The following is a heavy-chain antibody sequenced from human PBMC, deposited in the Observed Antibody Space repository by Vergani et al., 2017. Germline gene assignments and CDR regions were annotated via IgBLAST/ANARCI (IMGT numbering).Heavy chain of an antibody. V-gene: IGHV3-7*01. Sequence: EVHLEESGGGLVQPGGSLRLSCAASGFTFGDYYMAWIRLAPGKGLDWVASIKRDGTETFYVDSVKGRFTISRDNAKTTQYLQMNSLRDEDRGVYYCARISGGSAPYLHYWGQGTLVTVAS. D-gene: IGHD2-15*01. CDR3: ARISGGSAPYLHY. CDR1: GFTFGDYY. J-gene: IGHJ1*01. CDR2: IKRDGTET.